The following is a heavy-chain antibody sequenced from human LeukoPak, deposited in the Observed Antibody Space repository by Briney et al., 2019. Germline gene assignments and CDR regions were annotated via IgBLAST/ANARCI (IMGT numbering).Heavy chain of an antibody. CDR2: IYYSGST. Sequence: SEALSLTCTVSGGSISSYYWSWIRQPPGKGLEWIGYIYYSGSTNYNPSLKSRVTISVDTSKNQLSLKLSSVTAADTAVYYCARERPWYDYWGQGTLVTVSS. CDR1: GGSISSYY. D-gene: IGHD6-13*01. V-gene: IGHV4-59*01. J-gene: IGHJ4*02. CDR3: ARERPWYDY.